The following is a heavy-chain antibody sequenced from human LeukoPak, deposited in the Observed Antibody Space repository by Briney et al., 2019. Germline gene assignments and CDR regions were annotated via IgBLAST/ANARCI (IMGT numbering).Heavy chain of an antibody. J-gene: IGHJ5*02. CDR2: IIPIFGTV. CDR1: GGTFSSYA. Sequence: EASVKVSCKASGGTFSSYAISWVRQAPGQGLEWMGGIIPIFGTVNYAQKFQGRVTITADKSTSTAYMELSSLRSEDTAVYYCAGEKGSVATIFESWFDPWGQGTLVTVSS. CDR3: AGEKGSVATIFESWFDP. D-gene: IGHD5-12*01. V-gene: IGHV1-69*06.